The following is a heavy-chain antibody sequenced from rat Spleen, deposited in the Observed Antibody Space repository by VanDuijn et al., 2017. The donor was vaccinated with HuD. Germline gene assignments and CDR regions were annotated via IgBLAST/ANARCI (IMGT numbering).Heavy chain of an antibody. CDR1: AYSIISSYR. CDR3: ARSRYNNYVMDA. Sequence: VQLQESGPGLVKPSQSLSLTCSVTAYSIISSYRWNWIRKFPGNKLEWMGHLNSAGTTNYKPSLKSRISITRDTSKNQFFLQVNSVSTEDTATYYCARSRYNNYVMDAWGQGASVTVSA. D-gene: IGHD1-10*01. CDR2: LNSAGTT. V-gene: IGHV3-3*01. J-gene: IGHJ4*01.